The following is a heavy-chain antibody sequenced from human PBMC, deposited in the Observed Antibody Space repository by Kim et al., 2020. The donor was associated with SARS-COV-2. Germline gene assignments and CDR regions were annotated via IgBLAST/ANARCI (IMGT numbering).Heavy chain of an antibody. V-gene: IGHV3-33*06. CDR3: AKSIMGFGEGSDAFDI. J-gene: IGHJ3*02. CDR1: GFTFSSYG. Sequence: GGSLRLSCAASGFTFSSYGMHWVRQAPGKGLEWVAVIWYDGSNKYYADSVKGRFTISRDNSKNTLYLQMNSLRAEDTAVYYCAKSIMGFGEGSDAFDIWGQGTMVTVSS. D-gene: IGHD3-10*01. CDR2: IWYDGSNK.